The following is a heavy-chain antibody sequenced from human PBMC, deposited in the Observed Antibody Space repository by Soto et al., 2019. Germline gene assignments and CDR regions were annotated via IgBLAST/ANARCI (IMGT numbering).Heavy chain of an antibody. D-gene: IGHD3-10*01. J-gene: IGHJ3*02. CDR3: ARDQVRGVGDAFDI. V-gene: IGHV4-31*03. CDR2: IYYSGST. CDR1: GGSISSGGYY. Sequence: SETLSLTCTVSGGSISSGGYYWSWIRQHPGKGLEWIGYIYYSGSTYYNPSLKSRVTISVDTSKNQFSLKLSSVTAADTAVYYCARDQVRGVGDAFDIWGQGTMVTVSS.